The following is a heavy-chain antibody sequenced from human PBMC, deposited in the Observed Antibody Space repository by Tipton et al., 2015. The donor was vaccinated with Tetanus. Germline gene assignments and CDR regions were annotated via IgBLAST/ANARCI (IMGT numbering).Heavy chain of an antibody. CDR3: ARHSGWYNFFTGVDA. CDR2: IYFSGHT. CDR1: GGSPRSYY. J-gene: IGHJ6*02. V-gene: IGHV4-59*01. Sequence: TLSLTCTVSGGSPRSYYWSRIRQSPGKGLEWLGYIYFSGHTKYNPSLQSRVTFSVDTSQNQVSLQLTSVTAADTAVYYCARHSGWYNFFTGVDAWGQGTAVTVSS. D-gene: IGHD6-19*01.